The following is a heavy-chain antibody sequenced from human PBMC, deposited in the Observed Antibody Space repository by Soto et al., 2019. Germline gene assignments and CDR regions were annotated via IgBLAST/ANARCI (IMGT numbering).Heavy chain of an antibody. Sequence: QVQLVQSGAEVKKPGSSVKVSCKASGGTFSSYAISWVRQAPGQGLEWMGGIIPIFGTTNYAQKFQGRVTITADESTSTAYMEVSSLRSEDTAVYYCARVVTVVKSFHYWYFDLWGRGTLVTVSS. V-gene: IGHV1-69*12. CDR3: ARVVTVVKSFHYWYFDL. J-gene: IGHJ2*01. CDR1: GGTFSSYA. CDR2: IIPIFGTT. D-gene: IGHD2-15*01.